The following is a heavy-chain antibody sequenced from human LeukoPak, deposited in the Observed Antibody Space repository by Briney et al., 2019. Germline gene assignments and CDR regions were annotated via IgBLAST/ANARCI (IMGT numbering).Heavy chain of an antibody. CDR2: ISYDGGNK. V-gene: IGHV3-30*03. D-gene: IGHD5-18*01. CDR3: ARNTAMVDYYYYGMDA. CDR1: GFTFSSYG. J-gene: IGHJ6*04. Sequence: GRSLRLSCAASGFTFSSYGMHWVRQAPGKGLEWVAVISYDGGNKYYADSVKGRFTISRDNSKNTLYLQMNSLRAEDTAVYYCARNTAMVDYYYYGMDAWGKGTTVTVSS.